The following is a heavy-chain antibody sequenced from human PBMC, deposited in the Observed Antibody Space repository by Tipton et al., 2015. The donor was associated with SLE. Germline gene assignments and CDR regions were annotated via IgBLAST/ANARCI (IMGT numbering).Heavy chain of an antibody. J-gene: IGHJ4*02. Sequence: LGRHTMNWVRQAPGKGLEWVSSISSASIYYADSVKGRFTISRDNTKKSVFLQMNSLRVEDTAVYYCARGEMATIGDYFDYWGQGTLVTVSS. CDR1: LGRHT. D-gene: IGHD5-24*01. V-gene: IGHV3-21*01. CDR3: ARGEMATIGDYFDY. CDR2: ISSASI.